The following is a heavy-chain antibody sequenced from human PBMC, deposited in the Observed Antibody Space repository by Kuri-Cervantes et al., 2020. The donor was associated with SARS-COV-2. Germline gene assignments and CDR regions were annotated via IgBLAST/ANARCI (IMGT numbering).Heavy chain of an antibody. CDR2: IYYSGST. V-gene: IGHV4-31*03. Sequence: SETLSLTCTVSGGSISSGGYYWSWIRQHPGKGLEWIGYIYYSGSTYYNPSLKSRVTISVDTSKNQFSLKLSSVTAADTAVYYCARDGGSQLDYWGQGTLVPSPQ. CDR1: GGSISSGGYY. D-gene: IGHD3-16*01. J-gene: IGHJ4*02. CDR3: ARDGGSQLDY.